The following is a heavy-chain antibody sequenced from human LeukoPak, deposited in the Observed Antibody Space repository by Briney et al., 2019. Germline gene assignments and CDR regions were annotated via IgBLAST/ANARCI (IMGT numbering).Heavy chain of an antibody. J-gene: IGHJ4*02. CDR3: AKGVRGYLTNFDY. CDR1: GFTFDDYA. Sequence: GGSLRLSCAAPGFTFDDYAMHWVRQAPGKGLEWVSGISWNSGSIGYADSVKGRFTISRDNAKNSLYLQMNSLRAEDTALYYCAKGVRGYLTNFDYWGQGTLVTVSS. CDR2: ISWNSGSI. D-gene: IGHD1-1*01. V-gene: IGHV3-9*01.